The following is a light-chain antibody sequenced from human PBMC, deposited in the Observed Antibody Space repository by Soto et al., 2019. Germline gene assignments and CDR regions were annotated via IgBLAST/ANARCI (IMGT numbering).Light chain of an antibody. Sequence: QSALTQPASVSGSPGQSITISCTGTSSNVGSYDLVSWYQQHPGKAPKLLIYEVTKRPSGVSNRFSGSKSGNTASLTISGLQAEDEADYACCSYARTYRLMIFGEGTQLTVL. J-gene: IGLJ2*01. CDR2: EVT. V-gene: IGLV2-23*02. CDR3: CSYARTYRLMI. CDR1: SSNVGSYDL.